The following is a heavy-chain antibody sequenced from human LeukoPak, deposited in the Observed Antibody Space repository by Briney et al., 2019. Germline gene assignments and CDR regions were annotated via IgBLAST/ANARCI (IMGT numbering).Heavy chain of an antibody. CDR2: ISYDGSNK. V-gene: IGHV3-30*03. CDR3: ALNSGSGSYYYFDY. Sequence: GGSLRLSCAASGFTFSSYGMHWVRQAPGKGLAWVAVISYDGSNKYYADSVKGRFTISRDNSKNTLYLQRNSLRAEDTAVYYCALNSGSGSYYYFDYWGQGTLVTVSS. D-gene: IGHD1-26*01. CDR1: GFTFSSYG. J-gene: IGHJ4*02.